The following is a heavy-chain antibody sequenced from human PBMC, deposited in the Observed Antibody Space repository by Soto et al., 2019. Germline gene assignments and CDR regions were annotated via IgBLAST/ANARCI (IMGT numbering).Heavy chain of an antibody. CDR1: GYTFTNHV. CDR2: MNPNSGNT. CDR3: GRVMLGGHSDY. D-gene: IGHD2-15*01. J-gene: IGHJ4*02. Sequence: QVQLVQSGAEVKKPGASVTVSCKASGYTFTNHVINWVRQAPGKGLEWMGWMNPNSGNTGYAQKFQGTVIMTSNTSMMTAYINRRSQSSYDTAVYYCGRVMLGGHSDYWGQGTLVTVSS. V-gene: IGHV1-8*01.